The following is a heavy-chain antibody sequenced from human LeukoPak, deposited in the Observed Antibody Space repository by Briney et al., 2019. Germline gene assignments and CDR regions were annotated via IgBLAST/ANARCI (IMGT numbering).Heavy chain of an antibody. CDR3: ARRGYSGYDYGVDGY. V-gene: IGHV1-18*01. D-gene: IGHD5-12*01. CDR2: ISAYNGNT. J-gene: IGHJ4*02. CDR1: GYTFTSYG. Sequence: GASVKVSCKASGYTFTSYGISWVRQAPGQGLEWMGWISAYNGNTNYAQKLQGRVTMTTDTSTSTAYMELRSLRSDDTAAYYCARRGYSGYDYGVDGYWGQGTLVTVSS.